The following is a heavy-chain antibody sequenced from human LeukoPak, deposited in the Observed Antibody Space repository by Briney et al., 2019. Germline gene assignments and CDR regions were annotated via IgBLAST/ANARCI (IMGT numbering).Heavy chain of an antibody. V-gene: IGHV3-21*01. D-gene: IGHD2/OR15-2a*01. J-gene: IGHJ5*02. CDR2: MSSSSRYI. CDR3: VRVRTTNWFDP. Sequence: GGSLRLSCAASGFTFSSYEMNWVRQAPGKGLEWVSRMSSSSRYIYYADSVKGRFTISRDNANNSLYLQMSSLRAEDTAVYYCVRVRTTNWFDPWGQGTLVTVSS. CDR1: GFTFSSYE.